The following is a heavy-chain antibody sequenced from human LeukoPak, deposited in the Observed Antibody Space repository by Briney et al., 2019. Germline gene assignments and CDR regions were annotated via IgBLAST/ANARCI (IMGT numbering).Heavy chain of an antibody. Sequence: ASVKVSCKVSGYTLTELSMHWVRQAPGKGLEWMGGFDPEDGETIYAQKFQGRVTMTEDTSTDTAYMELSSLRSEDTAVHYCATMVRGVDDAFDIWGQGTMVTVSS. D-gene: IGHD3-10*01. V-gene: IGHV1-24*01. CDR3: ATMVRGVDDAFDI. CDR1: GYTLTELS. CDR2: FDPEDGET. J-gene: IGHJ3*02.